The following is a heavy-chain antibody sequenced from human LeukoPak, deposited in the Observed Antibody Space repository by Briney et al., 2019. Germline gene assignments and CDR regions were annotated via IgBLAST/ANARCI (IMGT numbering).Heavy chain of an antibody. CDR2: ISSSNTYI. CDR1: GFTFSSYA. Sequence: GGSLRLSCAASGFTFSSYAMSWVRQAPGKGLEGVSSISSSNTYIYYADSVKGRFTISRDNAKNSLSLQMNSLRAEDTAVYYCAREPGRRDAFDIWGHGTLVTVSS. J-gene: IGHJ3*02. CDR3: AREPGRRDAFDI. V-gene: IGHV3-21*01.